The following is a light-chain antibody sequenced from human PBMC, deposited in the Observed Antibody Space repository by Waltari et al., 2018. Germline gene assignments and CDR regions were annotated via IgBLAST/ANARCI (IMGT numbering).Light chain of an antibody. CDR1: QNISNY. J-gene: IGKJ5*01. Sequence: DIQMTQSPSSLSAFVGDRVTITCRASQNISNYLNWYQQKPGEAPKVLIYAVSSLQSGVPSRFSGSGSGTDFTLAISSLQPEDFATYYCQQSYSTLITFGQGTRLEI. V-gene: IGKV1-39*01. CDR2: AVS. CDR3: QQSYSTLIT.